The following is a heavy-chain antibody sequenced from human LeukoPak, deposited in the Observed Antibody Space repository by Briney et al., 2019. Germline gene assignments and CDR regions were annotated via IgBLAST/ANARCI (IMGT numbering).Heavy chain of an antibody. V-gene: IGHV3-23*01. J-gene: IGHJ4*02. Sequence: GGSLRLSCAASGITFSTYAMSWVRQAPGKGLEWVSTISASGGSTYYADSVKGRFTISRDISKNTLYLQMSSLRAEDTAVYYCAKGTSYCSSTSCQNYFDSWGQGTLVTVSS. CDR3: AKGTSYCSSTSCQNYFDS. CDR2: ISASGGST. D-gene: IGHD2-2*01. CDR1: GITFSTYA.